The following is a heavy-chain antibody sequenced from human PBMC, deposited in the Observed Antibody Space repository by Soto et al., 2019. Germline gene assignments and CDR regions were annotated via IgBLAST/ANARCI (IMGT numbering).Heavy chain of an antibody. CDR3: ARDRITGTNWFDP. CDR2: IYYSGST. V-gene: IGHV4-61*01. CDR1: GGSVSSGSYY. J-gene: IGHJ5*02. Sequence: LSLTCTVSGGSVSSGSYYWSWIRQPPGKGLEWIGYIYYSGSTNYNPSLKSRVTISVDTSKNQFSLKLSSVTAADTAVYYCARDRITGTNWFDPWGQGTLVTVSS. D-gene: IGHD1-7*01.